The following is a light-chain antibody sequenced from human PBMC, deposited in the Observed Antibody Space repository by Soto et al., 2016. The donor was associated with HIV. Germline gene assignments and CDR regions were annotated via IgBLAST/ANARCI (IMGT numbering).Light chain of an antibody. CDR2: AAS. J-gene: IGKJ2*01. V-gene: IGKV1D-8*01. Sequence: IQMTQSPSSLSASVGDTVTITCRASQDIDNYLAWYQQKPGKAPELLIYAASTLQSGVPSRFSGSGSGTDFTLTISCLQSEDFATYYCQQYYSFPYTFGQGTKLEIK. CDR3: QQYYSFPYT. CDR1: QDIDNY.